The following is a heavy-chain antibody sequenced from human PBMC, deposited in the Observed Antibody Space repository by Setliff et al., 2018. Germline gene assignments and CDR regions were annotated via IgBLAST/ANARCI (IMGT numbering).Heavy chain of an antibody. CDR2: IYSDGSA. CDR3: AKFGPLDLTGDWAFDN. CDR1: GGIIYDHW. V-gene: IGHV4-4*07. D-gene: IGHD7-27*01. J-gene: IGHJ4*02. Sequence: PSETLSLTCSVSGGIIYDHWWTWIRQPAGAGLEWIGRIYSDGSADYNPSLRSRVTISVDKSKNQFFLKLTSMTTADTAVYYCAKFGPLDLTGDWAFDNWGQGTLVTVSS.